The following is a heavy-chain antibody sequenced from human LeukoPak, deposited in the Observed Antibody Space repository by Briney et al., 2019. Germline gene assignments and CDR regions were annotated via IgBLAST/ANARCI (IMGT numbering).Heavy chain of an antibody. D-gene: IGHD1-1*01. CDR1: EYTLTAYY. CDR2: INPNNGGT. V-gene: IGHV1-2*02. CDR3: ATFSQLERWWFDP. Sequence: ASVKVSCTASEYTLTAYYIHLVRQAPGQGLEWMAWINPNNGGTNFGQKFQGRVTMTEDTSTDTAYMELSSLRSEDTAVYYCATFSQLERWWFDPWGQGTLVTVSS. J-gene: IGHJ5*02.